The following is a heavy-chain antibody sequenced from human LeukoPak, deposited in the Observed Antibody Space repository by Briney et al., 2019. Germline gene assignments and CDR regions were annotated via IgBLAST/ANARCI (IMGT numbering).Heavy chain of an antibody. V-gene: IGHV4-4*07. J-gene: IGHJ3*02. CDR3: ARDRPDSSGWYTIGDAFDI. Sequence: PSETLSLTCTVSGGSISSYYWSWIRQPAGKGLEWIGRIYTSGSTNYNPSPKSRVTMSVDTSKNQFSLKLSSVTAADTAVYYCARDRPDSSGWYTIGDAFDIWGQGAMVTVSS. CDR1: GGSISSYY. D-gene: IGHD6-19*01. CDR2: IYTSGST.